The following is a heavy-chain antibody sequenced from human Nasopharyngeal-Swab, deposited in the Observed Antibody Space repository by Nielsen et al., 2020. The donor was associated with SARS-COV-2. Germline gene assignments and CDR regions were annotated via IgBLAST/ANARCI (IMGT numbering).Heavy chain of an antibody. CDR3: AQTDQTWIQLWLR. J-gene: IGHJ4*02. D-gene: IGHD5-18*01. CDR2: IFSNDEK. V-gene: IGHV2-26*01. Sequence: WIRQPPGKALEWLAHIFSNDEKSYSTSLKSRLTITKDTSKNQVVLTMTNMDPVDTATYYCAQTDQTWIQLWLRWGQGTLVTVSS.